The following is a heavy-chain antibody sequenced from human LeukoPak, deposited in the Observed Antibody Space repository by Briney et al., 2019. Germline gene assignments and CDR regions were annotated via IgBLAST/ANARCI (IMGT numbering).Heavy chain of an antibody. V-gene: IGHV3-49*04. D-gene: IGHD2-2*01. J-gene: IGHJ6*04. CDR1: GFNFEDYA. CDR2: ITSKAYGGTT. Sequence: SLRLSCATSGFNFEDYAMNWVRQAPGKGLEWVGLITSKAYGGTTELAASVKGRFTISRDDSKSIAYLQMNSLKTEDTAVYYCTRVGQFVVVPAALDYWYYGMDVWGKGTTVTVSS. CDR3: TRVGQFVVVPAALDYWYYGMDV.